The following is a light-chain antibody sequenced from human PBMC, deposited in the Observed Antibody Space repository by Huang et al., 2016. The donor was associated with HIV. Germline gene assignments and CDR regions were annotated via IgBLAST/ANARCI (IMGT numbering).Light chain of an antibody. CDR2: AAS. J-gene: IGKJ2*01. Sequence: DIQMTQSPSSLSASVGDRVTITCRASQGISNSLAWYRQKPGKAPDLLLYAASRLQSGVPSRFTGGGSGTDYTFTISSLQPEDCATYFCQQYYDPPYTFGQGTKREIK. V-gene: IGKV1-NL1*01. CDR1: QGISNS. CDR3: QQYYDPPYT.